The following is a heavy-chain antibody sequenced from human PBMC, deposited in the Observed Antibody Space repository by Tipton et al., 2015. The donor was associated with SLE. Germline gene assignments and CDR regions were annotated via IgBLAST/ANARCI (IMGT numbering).Heavy chain of an antibody. J-gene: IGHJ6*02. D-gene: IGHD1-1*01. CDR2: INPNSGDT. CDR3: ARSTGFAWRMDV. Sequence: QVQLVQSGGEVKKPGASVTVSCEASGYTFSAYFMHWVRQAPGQGLEWMGWINPNSGDTNYAQKFQGRFTMTRDTSIRTAYMELSSLTSDDSAIYYCARSTGFAWRMDVWGQGTSVTVSS. CDR1: GYTFSAYF. V-gene: IGHV1-2*02.